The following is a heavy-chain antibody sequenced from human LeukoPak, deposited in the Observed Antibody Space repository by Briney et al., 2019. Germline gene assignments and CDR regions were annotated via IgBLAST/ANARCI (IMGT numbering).Heavy chain of an antibody. CDR1: GGSFSGYY. D-gene: IGHD3-16*01. J-gene: IGHJ4*02. CDR2: INHSGST. Sequence: SETLCLSCAVYGGSFSGYYWSWIRQPPGKGLEWIGEINHSGSTNYNPSLKSRVTISVDPSKNQFSLELSSVTAADTAVYYCARVGRLRDFDYWGQGTLVTVSS. V-gene: IGHV4-34*01. CDR3: ARVGRLRDFDY.